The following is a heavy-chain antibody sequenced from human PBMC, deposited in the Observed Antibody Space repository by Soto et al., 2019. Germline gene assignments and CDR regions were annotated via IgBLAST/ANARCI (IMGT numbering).Heavy chain of an antibody. Sequence: SETLSLTCTVSGGSISSYYWSWIRQPPGKGLEWIGYIYYSGSTNYNPSLKSRVTISVDTSKNQFSLKLSSVTAADTAVYYCARDCEGHDAFDIWGQGTMVTVSS. V-gene: IGHV4-59*01. CDR3: ARDCEGHDAFDI. CDR2: IYYSGST. J-gene: IGHJ3*02. CDR1: GGSISSYY.